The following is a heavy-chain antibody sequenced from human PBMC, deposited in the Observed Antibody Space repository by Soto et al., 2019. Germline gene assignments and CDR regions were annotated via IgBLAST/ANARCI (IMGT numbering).Heavy chain of an antibody. V-gene: IGHV3-7*05. Sequence: GGSLRLSCAASGFTFSSYWMSWVRQAPGKGLEWVANIKQDGSEKYYVDSVKGRFTISRDNAKNSLYLQMNSLRAEDTAVYYCARGPRYDFWSGYQVNWFDPWGQGTLVTVSS. D-gene: IGHD3-3*01. CDR1: GFTFSSYW. CDR3: ARGPRYDFWSGYQVNWFDP. CDR2: IKQDGSEK. J-gene: IGHJ5*02.